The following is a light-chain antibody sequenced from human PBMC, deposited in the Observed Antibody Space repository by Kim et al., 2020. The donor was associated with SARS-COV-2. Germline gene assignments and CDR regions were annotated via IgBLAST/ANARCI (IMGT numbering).Light chain of an antibody. CDR3: QHYGSSLWT. J-gene: IGKJ1*01. CDR2: GAS. V-gene: IGKV3-20*01. CDR1: QSVTSSY. Sequence: EIVLTQSPGTLSLSPGERATLSCRAGQSVTSSYLAWYQQKPGQAPRLLIHGASSRATGIPDRFSGSGSGTDFTLTISRLEPEDFAVYYCQHYGSSLWTFGQGTKVDIK.